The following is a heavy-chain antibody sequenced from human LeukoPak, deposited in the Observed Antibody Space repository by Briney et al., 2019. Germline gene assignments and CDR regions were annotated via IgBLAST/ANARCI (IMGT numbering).Heavy chain of an antibody. V-gene: IGHV1-2*02. CDR1: GYTFTGYY. Sequence: GASVKVSCKASGYTFTGYYMHWVRQAPGQGLEWMGWINPNSGGTNYAQKFQGRVTMTRDTSISTAYMELSRLRSDDTAVYYCARPRRHYYYYSMDVWGQGTTVTVSS. CDR3: ARPRRHYYYYSMDV. J-gene: IGHJ6*02. CDR2: INPNSGGT.